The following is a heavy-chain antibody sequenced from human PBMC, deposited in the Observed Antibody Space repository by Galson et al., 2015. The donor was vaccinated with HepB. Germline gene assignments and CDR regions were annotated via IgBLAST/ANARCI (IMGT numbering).Heavy chain of an antibody. Sequence: SLRLSCAVSGFTVSSNYMSWVRQAPGKGLEWVSVIKHDGNTYYADSVMDRITTSRDNSKNTVYLQLNSLRAEDTAFYFCACTHVGSPWYYLDSWGQGTLVTVSS. CDR2: IKHDGNT. CDR1: GFTVSSNY. V-gene: IGHV3-53*01. J-gene: IGHJ4*02. D-gene: IGHD2-8*02. CDR3: ACTHVGSPWYYLDS.